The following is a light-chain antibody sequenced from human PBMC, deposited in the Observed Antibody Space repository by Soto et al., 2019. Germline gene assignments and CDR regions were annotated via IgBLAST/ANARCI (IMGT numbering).Light chain of an antibody. CDR3: QQYNSYPYT. CDR1: QSISSW. CDR2: KAS. Sequence: DIQMTQSPSTLSASVGDRVTITCRASQSISSWLAWYQQKPGKAPKLLIYKASTLQSGVPSRFSGSGSGTEFTLTISSLQPDDFATYYCQQYNSYPYTFGQGTKLEIK. V-gene: IGKV1-5*03. J-gene: IGKJ2*01.